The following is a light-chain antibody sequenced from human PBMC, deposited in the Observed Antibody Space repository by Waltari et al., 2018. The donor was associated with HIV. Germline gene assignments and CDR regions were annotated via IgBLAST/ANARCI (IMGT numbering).Light chain of an antibody. V-gene: IGLV1-40*01. CDR1: RSNIGAGYF. CDR3: QSYDSSLRASV. CDR2: SAI. Sequence: QSALTQPPSVSGAPGQRVTISCTGNRSNIGAGYFVHWYQHLPGTAPKLLVYSAIKRPSGVPDRVSGSKSGTSASLVITGLQAEDEADYYCQSYDSSLRASVFGGGTKLTVL. J-gene: IGLJ2*01.